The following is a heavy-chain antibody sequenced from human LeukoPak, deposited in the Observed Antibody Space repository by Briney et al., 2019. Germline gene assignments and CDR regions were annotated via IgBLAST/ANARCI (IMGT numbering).Heavy chain of an antibody. CDR3: ARSATRYYYGSGSYSVYYFDY. CDR2: IYTSGST. CDR1: GGSISSYY. V-gene: IGHV4-4*07. Sequence: SETLSLTCTVSGGSISSYYWSWIRQPAGKGLEWIGRIYTSGSTNYNPSLRSRVTMSVDTSKNQFSLKLSSVTAADTAVYYCARSATRYYYGSGSYSVYYFDYWGRGTLVTVSS. D-gene: IGHD3-10*01. J-gene: IGHJ4*02.